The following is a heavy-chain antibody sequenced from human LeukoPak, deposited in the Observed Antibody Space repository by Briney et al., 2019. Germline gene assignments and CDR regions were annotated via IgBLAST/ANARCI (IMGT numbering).Heavy chain of an antibody. CDR1: GFTFSSYG. J-gene: IGHJ4*01. V-gene: IGHV3-30*03. D-gene: IGHD3-9*01. CDR3: ATDMVLRPFDWLLTTYY. Sequence: GGSLRLSCAASGFTFSSYGMHWVRQAPGKGLEWVAVISYDGSNKYYADSVKGRFTISRDNSKNMLDLQMNRLRAEDTAVYHRATDMVLRPFDWLLTTYYWGPRTLVTASS. CDR2: ISYDGSNK.